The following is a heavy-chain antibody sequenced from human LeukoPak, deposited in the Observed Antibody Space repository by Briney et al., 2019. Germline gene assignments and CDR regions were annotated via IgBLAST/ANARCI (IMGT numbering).Heavy chain of an antibody. CDR2: IYYSGST. Sequence: SSETLSLTCTVSGASIRNYYWNWIRQSPGKGLEWIGYIYYSGSTNYNPSLESRVAMSVDTSKNQFSLRLSSVTAADTAIYYCARRYSSSWYVGFFDPWGQGTLVTVSS. CDR1: GASIRNYY. CDR3: ARRYSSSWYVGFFDP. V-gene: IGHV4-59*08. J-gene: IGHJ5*02. D-gene: IGHD6-13*01.